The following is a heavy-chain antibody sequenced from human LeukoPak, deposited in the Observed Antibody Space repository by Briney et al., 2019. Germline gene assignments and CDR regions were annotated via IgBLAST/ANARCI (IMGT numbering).Heavy chain of an antibody. CDR2: ISGSGGST. CDR1: GFTFSSYA. Sequence: PGGSLRLSCAASGFTFSSYAMSWFRQPPGKGLEWASAISGSGGSTYYADSVKGRFTISRDNSKNTLYLQMNSLRAEDTAVYYCAKRGQRWFDPWGQGTLVTVSS. V-gene: IGHV3-23*01. J-gene: IGHJ5*02. D-gene: IGHD1-1*01. CDR3: AKRGQRWFDP.